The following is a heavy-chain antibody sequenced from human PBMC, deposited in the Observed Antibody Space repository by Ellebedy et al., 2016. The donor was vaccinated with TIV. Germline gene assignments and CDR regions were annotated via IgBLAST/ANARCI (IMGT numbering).Heavy chain of an antibody. J-gene: IGHJ2*01. CDR3: ARGCTSNCPDGYLDF. D-gene: IGHD6-13*01. CDR1: GFSFSNYG. CDR2: IWYDGSTK. V-gene: IGHV3-33*01. Sequence: PGGSLRLSCAASGFSFSNYGMHWVRQAPGKGLAWVAVIWYDGSTKYYSDSVKGRFTISRDNADNSLYLQMDSLRAEDTAVYYCARGCTSNCPDGYLDFWGRGTLVTVSS.